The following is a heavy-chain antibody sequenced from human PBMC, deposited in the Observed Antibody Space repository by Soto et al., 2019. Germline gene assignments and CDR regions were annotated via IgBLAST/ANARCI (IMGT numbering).Heavy chain of an antibody. V-gene: IGHV3-23*01. CDR2: ISGSGTAI. Sequence: GGSLRLSCAASGFIFSNYAMSWVRQAPGKGLEWVSAISGSGTAIYYADSVKGRFTISRDNSKNTLYLQMNSLRAEDTALYYCTNKFSVACKNPSPLWGRGTLVTVSS. CDR3: TNKFSVACKNPSPL. J-gene: IGHJ4*02. CDR1: GFIFSNYA. D-gene: IGHD6-19*01.